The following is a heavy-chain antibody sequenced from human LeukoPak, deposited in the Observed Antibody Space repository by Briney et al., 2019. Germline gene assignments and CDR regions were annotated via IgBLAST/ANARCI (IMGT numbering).Heavy chain of an antibody. D-gene: IGHD3-22*01. CDR2: ISSSSSYI. CDR1: GLTFSSYS. J-gene: IGHJ4*02. Sequence: PGGSLRLSCAASGLTFSSYSMNWVRQAPGKGLEWVSSISSSSSYIYYADSVKGRFTISRDNAKNSLYLQMNSLRAEDTAVYYCARDPKTYYYDSSGYPVYWGQGTLVTVSS. V-gene: IGHV3-21*01. CDR3: ARDPKTYYYDSSGYPVY.